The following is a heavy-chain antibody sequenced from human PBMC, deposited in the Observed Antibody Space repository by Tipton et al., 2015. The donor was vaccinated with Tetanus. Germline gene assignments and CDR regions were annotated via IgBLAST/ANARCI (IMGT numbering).Heavy chain of an antibody. CDR1: GFTFSTFV. CDR3: AKLGAVTTPAY. CDR2: IIAGGGTT. J-gene: IGHJ4*02. V-gene: IGHV3-23*01. D-gene: IGHD4-17*01. Sequence: SLRLSCAASGFTFSTFVMAWVRQAPGKGLEWVSTIIAGGGTTHYADSVKGRFTTSRDNSKNALYLQMNSLRAEDTAVYYCAKLGAVTTPAYWGQGTLVTVSS.